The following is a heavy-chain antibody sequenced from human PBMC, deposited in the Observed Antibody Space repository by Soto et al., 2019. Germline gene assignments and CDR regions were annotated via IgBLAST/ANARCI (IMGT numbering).Heavy chain of an antibody. CDR1: GFTFSSYG. J-gene: IGHJ6*02. Sequence: QVQLVESGGGVVQPGRSLRLSCAASGFTFSSYGMHWVRQAPGKGLEWVAVIWYDGSNKYYADSVKGRFTISRDNSKNTLYLQMNSLRAEATAVYYCARDRIAVAGTDYYYYGMDVWGQGTTVTVSS. V-gene: IGHV3-33*01. D-gene: IGHD6-19*01. CDR2: IWYDGSNK. CDR3: ARDRIAVAGTDYYYYGMDV.